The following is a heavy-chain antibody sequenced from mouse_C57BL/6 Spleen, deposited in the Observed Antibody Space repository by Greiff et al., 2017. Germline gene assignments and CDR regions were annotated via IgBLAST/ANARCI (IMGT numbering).Heavy chain of an antibody. CDR2: IYPGDGDT. Sequence: LQESGAELVKPGASVKISCKASGYAFSSYWMNWVKQRPGKGLEWIGQIYPGDGDTNYNGKFKGKATLTADKSSSTAYMQLSSLTSEDSAVYFCARITTVVATGNYAMDYWGQGTSVTVSS. J-gene: IGHJ4*01. V-gene: IGHV1-80*01. CDR1: GYAFSSYW. D-gene: IGHD1-1*01. CDR3: ARITTVVATGNYAMDY.